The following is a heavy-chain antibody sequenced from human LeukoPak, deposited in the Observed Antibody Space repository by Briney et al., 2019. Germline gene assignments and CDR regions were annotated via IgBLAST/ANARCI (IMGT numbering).Heavy chain of an antibody. CDR1: GGSFSGYY. CDR3: ARDHCSGGSCPLTTPPKYFDY. V-gene: IGHV4-34*01. D-gene: IGHD2-15*01. J-gene: IGHJ4*02. CDR2: INHSGST. Sequence: SETLSLTCAVYGGSFSGYYWSWIRQPPGKGLEWIGEINHSGSTNYNPSLKSRVTISVDTSKNQFSLQLNSVTPEDTAVYYCARDHCSGGSCPLTTPPKYFDYWGQGTLVTVSS.